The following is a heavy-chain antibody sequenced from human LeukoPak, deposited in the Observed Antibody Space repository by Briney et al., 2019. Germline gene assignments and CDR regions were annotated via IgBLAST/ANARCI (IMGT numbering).Heavy chain of an antibody. Sequence: ASVKVSCKASGYTFTGYYMHWVRQAPGQGLEWMGWINPNSGNTGYAQKFQGRVTMTRNTSITTAYMELSSLRSEDTAVYYCARGAYYGSGSYYSAFDIWGQGTMVTVSS. CDR2: INPNSGNT. V-gene: IGHV1-8*02. J-gene: IGHJ3*02. CDR3: ARGAYYGSGSYYSAFDI. CDR1: GYTFTGYY. D-gene: IGHD3-10*01.